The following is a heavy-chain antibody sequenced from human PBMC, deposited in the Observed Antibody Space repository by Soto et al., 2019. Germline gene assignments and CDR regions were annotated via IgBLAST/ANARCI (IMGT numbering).Heavy chain of an antibody. CDR1: GGSISSYY. J-gene: IGHJ6*02. D-gene: IGHD2-15*01. CDR2: IHYSGST. V-gene: IGHV4-59*01. Sequence: LSLTCTVAGGSISSYYCSWIRHPPGKVLELIGYIHYSGSTNYNPSLKSRVTISVDTSKNQFSLKLSSLTAADTAVYYCAREPHRYCSGGSCPPGYGMDVWGQGTTVTVSS. CDR3: AREPHRYCSGGSCPPGYGMDV.